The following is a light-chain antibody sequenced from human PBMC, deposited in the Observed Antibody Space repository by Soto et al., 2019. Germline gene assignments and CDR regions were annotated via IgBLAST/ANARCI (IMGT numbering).Light chain of an antibody. V-gene: IGKV1-9*01. CDR2: AAS. J-gene: IGKJ5*01. Sequence: IQLTQSPSSLSASVGDRVTITCRASQDIAIYLAWYQQKPGEAPKLLIYAASTLYGGVPSRFSGSGSGTDFALTITSLQAEDFAVYYCHQYGISPPVTFGQGTRLEIK. CDR1: QDIAIY. CDR3: HQYGISPPVT.